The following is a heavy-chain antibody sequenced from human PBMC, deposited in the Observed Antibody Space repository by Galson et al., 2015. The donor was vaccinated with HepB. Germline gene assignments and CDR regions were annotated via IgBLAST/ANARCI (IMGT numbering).Heavy chain of an antibody. CDR2: VTQSGGA. V-gene: IGHV4-34*01. D-gene: IGHD3-3*01. J-gene: IGHJ6*01. CDR3: ARGKGRQVLLDYHYYGMDV. CDR1: GGYFSSYH. Sequence: SEPLFLTCGVSGGYFSSYHWTWIRQSPTKGLEWIGEVTQSGGAHTNPSLKSRVTISMDTSKNQFSLKVRSVTAADTGVYYCARGKGRQVLLDYHYYGMDVWGQGTTVSVSS.